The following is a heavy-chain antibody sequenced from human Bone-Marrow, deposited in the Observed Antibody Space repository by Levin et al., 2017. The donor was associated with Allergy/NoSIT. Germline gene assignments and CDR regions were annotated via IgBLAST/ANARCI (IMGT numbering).Heavy chain of an antibody. Sequence: SSETLSLTCAVSGGFISNTNWWSWVRQPPGKGLEWIGQIYIGGSTNYNASLKSRVTMSVDKSKNQFSLKLSSVTAADTAVYYCVRGDEIYWYFDLWGRGTLVTVSS. V-gene: IGHV4-4*02. CDR1: GGFISNTNW. J-gene: IGHJ2*01. CDR3: VRGDEIYWYFDL. CDR2: IYIGGST. D-gene: IGHD3-16*01.